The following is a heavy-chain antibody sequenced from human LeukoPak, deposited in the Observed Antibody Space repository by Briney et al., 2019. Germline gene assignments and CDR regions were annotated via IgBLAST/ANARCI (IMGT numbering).Heavy chain of an antibody. J-gene: IGHJ6*04. CDR2: ISSSGGST. V-gene: IGHV3-64*02. CDR3: ARASGYCSGGSCPLYYYGMDV. CDR1: GFTFSSYA. D-gene: IGHD2-15*01. Sequence: GALRLSCAASGFTFSSYAMHWVRQAPGKGLEYVSAISSSGGSTYYADPVKGRFTISRDNSKNTLYLQMGSLRAEDMAVYYCARASGYCSGGSCPLYYYGMDVWGKGTTVTVSS.